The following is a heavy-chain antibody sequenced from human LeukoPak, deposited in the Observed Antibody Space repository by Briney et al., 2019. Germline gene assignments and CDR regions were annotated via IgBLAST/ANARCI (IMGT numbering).Heavy chain of an antibody. V-gene: IGHV1-18*01. Sequence: GASVKVSCKASGYTFTNFGLSWVRQAPGQGLEWMGWISAYNGNTNYAQKLQGRVSMTTDTSTSTAYMELRSLKSDDTAVYYCARDDYGSYPYWGQGTLVTVSS. D-gene: IGHD1-26*01. CDR1: GYTFTNFG. CDR3: ARDDYGSYPY. J-gene: IGHJ4*02. CDR2: ISAYNGNT.